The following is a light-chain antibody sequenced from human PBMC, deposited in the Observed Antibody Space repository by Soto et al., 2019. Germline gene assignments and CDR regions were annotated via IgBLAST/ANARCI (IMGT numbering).Light chain of an antibody. CDR3: QQLNSYPRT. J-gene: IGKJ1*01. CDR1: QGISTY. V-gene: IGKV1-9*01. Sequence: DIQLTQSPSFLSGSVGDRVTITCRASQGISTYLAWYQQKPEKAPKLLIYVASTLQSGVPSRFSGSGSGTEFTLTISSLQPEDFATYYCQQLNSYPRTFGQGTKVEIK. CDR2: VAS.